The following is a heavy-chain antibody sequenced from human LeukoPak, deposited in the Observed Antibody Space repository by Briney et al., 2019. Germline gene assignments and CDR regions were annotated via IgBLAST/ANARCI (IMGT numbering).Heavy chain of an antibody. CDR1: GFTFSNAW. CDR3: TTVYYYDSSGYYYDKYFDY. D-gene: IGHD3-22*01. J-gene: IGHJ4*02. CDR2: IKSKTDGGTI. Sequence: GGSLRLSCAASGFTFSNAWMSWVRQAPGKGLEWVGRIKSKTDGGTIDYAAPVKGRFTISRDDSKNTLYLQMNSLKTEDTAVYYCTTVYYYDSSGYYYDKYFDYWGQGTLVTVSS. V-gene: IGHV3-15*01.